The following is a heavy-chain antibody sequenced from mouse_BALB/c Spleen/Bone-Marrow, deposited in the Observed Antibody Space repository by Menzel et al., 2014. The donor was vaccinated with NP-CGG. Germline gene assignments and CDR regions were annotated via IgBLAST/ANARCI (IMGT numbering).Heavy chain of an antibody. Sequence: QVQLQQSGAELVRPGASVKVSCKASGYTFTSYWINWVKQRPGQGLEWIGNIYPSDSYTNYNQKFKDKATLTVDKSSSTAYMQLSSPTSEDSAVYYCTRSYGSSYEYYFNYWGQGTTLTVSS. V-gene: IGHV1-69*02. CDR2: IYPSDSYT. CDR1: GYTFTSYW. CDR3: TRSYGSSYEYYFNY. J-gene: IGHJ2*01. D-gene: IGHD1-1*01.